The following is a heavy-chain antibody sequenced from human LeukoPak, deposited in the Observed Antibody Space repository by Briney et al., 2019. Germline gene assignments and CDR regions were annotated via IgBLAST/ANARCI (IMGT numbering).Heavy chain of an antibody. CDR2: ISGSGGST. D-gene: IGHD3-22*01. CDR3: AKAVTMIVVGEDAFDI. Sequence: PGRSLRLSCAASGFTFDDYAMHWVRQAPGKGLEWVSAISGSGGSTYYADSVKGRFTISRDNSKNTLYLQMNSLRAEDTAVYYCAKAVTMIVVGEDAFDIWGQGTMVTVSS. V-gene: IGHV3-23*01. CDR1: GFTFDDYA. J-gene: IGHJ3*02.